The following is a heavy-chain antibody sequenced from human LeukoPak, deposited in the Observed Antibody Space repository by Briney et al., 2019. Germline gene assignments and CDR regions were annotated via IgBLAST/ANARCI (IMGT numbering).Heavy chain of an antibody. CDR3: ARDYDFWSGYGPADY. D-gene: IGHD3-3*01. CDR1: GFTFSSYA. Sequence: GGSLRLSCAASGFTFSSYAMSWVRQAPGKGLEWVSAISGSGGSTSYADSVKGRFTISRDNAKNTLYPQMNSLRAEDTAVYYCARDYDFWSGYGPADYWGQGTLVTVSS. V-gene: IGHV3-23*01. CDR2: ISGSGGST. J-gene: IGHJ4*02.